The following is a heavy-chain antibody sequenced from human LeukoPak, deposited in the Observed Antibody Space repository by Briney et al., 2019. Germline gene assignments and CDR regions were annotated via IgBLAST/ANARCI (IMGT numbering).Heavy chain of an antibody. Sequence: SGGSLRLSCAASGFTFGSYGMHWVRQAPAKGLEWVAIVSRDGSAQYYGDSVKGRFTSSRDNSENTLYLQMNSLRAEDTALYYCAKESDSYYFDYWGQGSLVTVSS. V-gene: IGHV3-30*18. CDR3: AKESDSYYFDY. J-gene: IGHJ4*02. CDR1: GFTFGSYG. CDR2: VSRDGSAQ. D-gene: IGHD2-15*01.